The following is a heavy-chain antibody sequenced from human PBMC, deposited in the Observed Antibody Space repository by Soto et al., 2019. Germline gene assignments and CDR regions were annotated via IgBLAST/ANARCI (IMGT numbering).Heavy chain of an antibody. CDR1: GYTFSSYG. CDR2: ISAYNGYT. J-gene: IGHJ4*02. D-gene: IGHD5-18*01. Sequence: QVQLVQSGAEVKKPGASVKVSCKASGYTFSSYGITWVRQAPGQGLEWMGWISAYNGYTNFAQKFQGRVSMTIHTSTSTAYMELRGLRSDDTAVYYCVKDEDSYVYVPNPRFDFWGQGTLVTVSS. CDR3: VKDEDSYVYVPNPRFDF. V-gene: IGHV1-18*04.